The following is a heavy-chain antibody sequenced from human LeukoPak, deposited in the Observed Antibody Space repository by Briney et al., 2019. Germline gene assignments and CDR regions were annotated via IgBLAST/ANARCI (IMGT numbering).Heavy chain of an antibody. CDR1: GGSISSYY. D-gene: IGHD3-22*01. CDR2: IYYPGST. Sequence: SETLSLTCTVSGGSISSYYWSWIRQPPGKGLEWIGYIYYPGSTNYNPSLKSRVTISVDTSKNQFSLKLSSVTAADTAMYYCARVPYDSSGFRPRPTMFFDYWGQGTLVTVSS. CDR3: ARVPYDSSGFRPRPTMFFDY. J-gene: IGHJ4*02. V-gene: IGHV4-59*01.